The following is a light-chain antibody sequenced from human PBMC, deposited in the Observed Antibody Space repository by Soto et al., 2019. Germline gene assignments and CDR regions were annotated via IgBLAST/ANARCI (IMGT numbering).Light chain of an antibody. Sequence: EIVLTQSPATLSLSPGERATLSCRASESFSTFLSCYQQKPGQAPRLLIYEASSRATGIPARFSGGGSGTVFTLTISRLEPEDFAVYYCQQRSNWPWTFGQGTKVDI. CDR1: ESFSTF. V-gene: IGKV3-11*01. CDR3: QQRSNWPWT. J-gene: IGKJ1*01. CDR2: EAS.